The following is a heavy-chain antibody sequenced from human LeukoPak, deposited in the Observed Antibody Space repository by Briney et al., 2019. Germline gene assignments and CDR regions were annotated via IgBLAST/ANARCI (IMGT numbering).Heavy chain of an antibody. CDR2: INPNSGGT. J-gene: IGHJ4*02. CDR3: ARVPTAARRRDFDY. V-gene: IGHV1-2*02. D-gene: IGHD6-6*01. CDR1: GYTFTGYY. Sequence: ASVKVSCKASGYTFTGYYMHWVRQAPGQGLEWMGWINPNSGGTNYAQKFQGRVTMTRDTSINTAYMELSRLRSDDTAVYYCARVPTAARRRDFDYWGQGTLVTVSS.